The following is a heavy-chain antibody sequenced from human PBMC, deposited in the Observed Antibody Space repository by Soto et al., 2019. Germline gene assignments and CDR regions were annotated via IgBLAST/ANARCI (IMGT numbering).Heavy chain of an antibody. CDR1: GGSISSYY. CDR2: IYYSGST. D-gene: IGHD2-15*01. V-gene: IGHV4-59*08. CDR3: ARLEVAASISYAFDI. Sequence: SETLSLTCTVSGGSISSYYWSWIRQPPGKGLEWIGYIYYSGSTNYNPSLKSRVTISVDTSKNQFSLKLSSVTAADTAVYYCARLEVAASISYAFDIWGQGTMVTVSS. J-gene: IGHJ3*02.